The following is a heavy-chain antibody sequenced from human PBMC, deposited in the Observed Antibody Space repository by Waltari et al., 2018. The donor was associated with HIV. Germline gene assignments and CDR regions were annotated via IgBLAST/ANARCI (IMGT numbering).Heavy chain of an antibody. D-gene: IGHD4-17*01. V-gene: IGHV3-7*01. CDR3: ATRDYDYYYYGMDV. CDR1: GFTFSSYW. Sequence: EVQLVESGGGLVQPGGSLSLSCAASGFTFSSYWMSWFGQAPGKGLEWVANIKQDGSEKYYVDSVKGRFTISRDNAKNSLYLQMNSLRAEDTAVYYCATRDYDYYYYGMDVWGQGTTVTVSS. J-gene: IGHJ6*02. CDR2: IKQDGSEK.